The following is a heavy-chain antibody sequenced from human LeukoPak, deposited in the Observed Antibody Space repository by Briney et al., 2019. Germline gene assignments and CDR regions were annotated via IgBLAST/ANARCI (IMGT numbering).Heavy chain of an antibody. J-gene: IGHJ6*02. CDR2: IYHSGST. V-gene: IGHV4-38-2*02. CDR1: GYSISSGYY. D-gene: IGHD3-22*01. Sequence: PSETLSLTCTVSGYSISSGYYWGWIRQPPGKGLEWIGSIYHSGSTYYNPSLKSRVTISVDTSKNQFSLKLSSVTAADTAVYYCARDRSSSYDSSGYYYYGMDVWGQGTTVTVSS. CDR3: ARDRSSSYDSSGYYYYGMDV.